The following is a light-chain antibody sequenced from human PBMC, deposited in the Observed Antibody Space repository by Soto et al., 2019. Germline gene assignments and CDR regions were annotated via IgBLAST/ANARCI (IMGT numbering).Light chain of an antibody. CDR2: EVS. J-gene: IGLJ1*01. Sequence: QSVLTQPASVSGSPGQSITISCTGTSSDVGGYNYVSWYQQHPGKAPKLMIYEVSNRPSGVSNRFSGSKSDNTASLTISGLQAEDEADYYCSSYTSRNTLDYVFGTGTKLTVL. CDR3: SSYTSRNTLDYV. V-gene: IGLV2-14*01. CDR1: SSDVGGYNY.